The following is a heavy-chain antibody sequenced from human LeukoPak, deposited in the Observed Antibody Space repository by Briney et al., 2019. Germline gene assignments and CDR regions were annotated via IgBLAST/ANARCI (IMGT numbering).Heavy chain of an antibody. CDR3: AKASYQQLSGLDY. V-gene: IGHV3-53*05. J-gene: IGHJ4*02. Sequence: GGSLRLSCAASGFTVSITYMAWVRQAPGKGLEWVSVIYGGGDAYYADSVKGRFTISRDNSENTLYLQMNSLRAEDTAVYYCAKASYQQLSGLDYWGQGALVTVSS. CDR1: GFTVSITY. CDR2: IYGGGDA. D-gene: IGHD2-2*01.